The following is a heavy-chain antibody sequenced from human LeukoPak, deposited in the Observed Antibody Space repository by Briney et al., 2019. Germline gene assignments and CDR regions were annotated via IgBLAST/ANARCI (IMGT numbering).Heavy chain of an antibody. CDR2: INHSGST. Sequence: PSETLSLTCAAYGGSFSGYYWSWIRQPPGKGLEWIGEINHSGSTNYNPSLKSRVTISVDTSKNQFSLKLSSVTAADTAVYYCARGRGNWNPHFDYWGQGTLVTVSS. CDR1: GGSFSGYY. CDR3: ARGRGNWNPHFDY. J-gene: IGHJ4*02. V-gene: IGHV4-34*01. D-gene: IGHD1-20*01.